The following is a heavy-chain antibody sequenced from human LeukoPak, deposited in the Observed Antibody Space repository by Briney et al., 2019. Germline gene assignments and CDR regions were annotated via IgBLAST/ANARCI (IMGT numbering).Heavy chain of an antibody. V-gene: IGHV3-21*01. CDR1: GFTFSSYS. Sequence: GSLRLSCAASGFTFSSYSMNWVRQAPGRGLEWVSSISRSSTYIYYADSLKGRFTISRDNAKNSLYLQMTSLRAEDTAVYFCARDFLTGPNTGGAFDIWGQGTMVTVSS. J-gene: IGHJ3*02. CDR3: ARDFLTGPNTGGAFDI. D-gene: IGHD3-10*01. CDR2: ISRSSTYI.